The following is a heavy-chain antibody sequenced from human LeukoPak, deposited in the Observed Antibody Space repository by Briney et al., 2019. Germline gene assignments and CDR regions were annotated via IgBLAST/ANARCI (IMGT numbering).Heavy chain of an antibody. CDR3: AREIGRWVDY. V-gene: IGHV3-23*01. Sequence: EGSLRLSCVASGFSVSTYAMSWVRQAPGKGLEWVSVISTGGRTLYTDSVKDRFTISRDNSKNTVYLQMNNLRADDTAVYYCAREIGRWVDYWGQGTLVTVSS. J-gene: IGHJ4*02. D-gene: IGHD2/OR15-2a*01. CDR1: GFSVSTYA. CDR2: ISTGGRT.